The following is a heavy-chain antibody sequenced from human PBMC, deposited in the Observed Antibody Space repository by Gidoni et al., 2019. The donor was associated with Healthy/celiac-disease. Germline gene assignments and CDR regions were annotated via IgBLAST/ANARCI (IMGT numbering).Heavy chain of an antibody. CDR2: IIPILGIA. CDR1: VGTFSSYA. D-gene: IGHD6-19*01. V-gene: IGHV1-69*04. CDR3: ARDRAWGGLAVADTGFDY. J-gene: IGHJ4*02. Sequence: QVQLVQSGAEVKKPGSSVTVSCKASVGTFSSYAISWVRPAPGQGLEWMGRIIPILGIANYAQKFQGRVTITADKSTSTAYMELSSLRSEDTAVYYCARDRAWGGLAVADTGFDYWGQGTLVTVSS.